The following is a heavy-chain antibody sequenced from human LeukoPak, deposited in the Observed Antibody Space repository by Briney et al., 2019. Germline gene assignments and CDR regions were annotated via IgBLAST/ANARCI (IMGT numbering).Heavy chain of an antibody. J-gene: IGHJ4*02. CDR3: ARDLAYYDFWSGYSPRNYFDY. Sequence: SQTLSLTCDVSGGSISSGSYYWGWIRQPPGKGLEWIGSIYYSGSTYYNPSLKSRVTISVDTSKNQFSLKLSSVTAADTAVYYCARDLAYYDFWSGYSPRNYFDYWGQGTLVTVSS. D-gene: IGHD3-3*01. CDR1: GGSISSGSYY. V-gene: IGHV4-39*07. CDR2: IYYSGST.